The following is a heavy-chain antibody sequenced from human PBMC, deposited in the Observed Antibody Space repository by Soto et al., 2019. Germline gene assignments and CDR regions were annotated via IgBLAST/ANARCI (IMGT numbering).Heavy chain of an antibody. CDR3: ARDLGYYDSSGYLDY. J-gene: IGHJ4*02. CDR2: ISSSSSYI. CDR1: GFTFSSYS. Sequence: GSLRLSCAASGFTFSSYSMNWVRQAPGKGLEWVSSISSSSSYIYYADSVKGRFTISRDNAKNSLYLQMNSLRAEDTAVYYCARDLGYYDSSGYLDYWGQGTLVTVSS. D-gene: IGHD3-22*01. V-gene: IGHV3-21*01.